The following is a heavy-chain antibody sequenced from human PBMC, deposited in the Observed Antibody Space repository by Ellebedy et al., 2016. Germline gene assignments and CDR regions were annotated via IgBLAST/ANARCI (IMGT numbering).Heavy chain of an antibody. V-gene: IGHV3-7*01. D-gene: IGHD3-10*01. CDR2: INHHGSET. J-gene: IGHJ6*02. CDR3: ARDLVTMALRFYYFGMAV. CDR1: NFSFSSYY. Sequence: GGSLRLXCVAANFSFSSYYMSWVRQAPGKGLEWVANINHHGSETYYGDSVKGRFTISRDNAKNSVYLQMDRLRADDTAVYYCARDLVTMALRFYYFGMAVWGQGTTVTVS.